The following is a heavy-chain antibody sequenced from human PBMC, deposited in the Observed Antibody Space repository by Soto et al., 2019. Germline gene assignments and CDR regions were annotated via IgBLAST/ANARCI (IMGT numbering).Heavy chain of an antibody. CDR1: GYTFTSYA. V-gene: IGHV1-3*01. CDR3: ATRDGYNGSYFDY. Sequence: ASVKVSCKASGYTFTSYAMHWVRQAPGQRLEWMGWINAGNGNTKYSQKFQGRVTITRDTSASTAYMELSSLRSEDTAVYYCATRDGYNGSYFDYWGQGTLVTVSS. J-gene: IGHJ4*02. CDR2: INAGNGNT. D-gene: IGHD3-10*01.